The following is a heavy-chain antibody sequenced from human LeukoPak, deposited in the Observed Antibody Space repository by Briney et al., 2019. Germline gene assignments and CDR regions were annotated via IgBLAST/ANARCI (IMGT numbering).Heavy chain of an antibody. CDR2: IYHSGST. CDR3: ARADYGDPYYFAY. D-gene: IGHD4-17*01. V-gene: IGHV4-38-2*01. CDR1: GYSISSGYY. Sequence: PSETLSLTCAVSGYSISSGYYWGWIRQPPGKGLEWIGSIYHSGSTYYNPSLKSRVTISVDTSKNQFSLKLSSVTAADTAVYYCARADYGDPYYFAYWGQGTLVTVSS. J-gene: IGHJ4*02.